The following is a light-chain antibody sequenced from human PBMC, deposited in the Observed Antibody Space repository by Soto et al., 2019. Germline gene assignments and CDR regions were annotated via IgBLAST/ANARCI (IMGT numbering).Light chain of an antibody. CDR1: SSDVGGYNY. J-gene: IGLJ2*01. CDR2: DVS. V-gene: IGLV2-14*03. CDR3: GSYTTSSSVV. Sequence: QSALTQPASVSGSPGQSITISCTGTSSDVGGYNYVSWYQQHPSKAPKLVIYDVSNRPSGGSNRFSGSKSGNTASLTISGIQAEDEADYYCGSYTTSSSVVFGGGTKLTVL.